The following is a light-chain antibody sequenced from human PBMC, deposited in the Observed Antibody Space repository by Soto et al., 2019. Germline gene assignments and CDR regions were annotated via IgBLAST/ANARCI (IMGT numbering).Light chain of an antibody. J-gene: IGKJ2*01. CDR3: QQHNYWLS. CDR1: QSVSSN. CDR2: GAS. V-gene: IGKV3-15*01. Sequence: EIVMTQSPATLSVSPGERATLSCRASQSVSSNLAWYQQKPGQAPRLLLYGASTRATGIPCRFSGSGSGTEFTLTISSLQSEDFAVYYCQQHNYWLSFGQGTKLEIK.